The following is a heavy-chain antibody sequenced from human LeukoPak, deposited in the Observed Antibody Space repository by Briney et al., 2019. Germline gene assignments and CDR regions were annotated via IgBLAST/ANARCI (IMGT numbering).Heavy chain of an antibody. CDR2: IYPGDSDT. D-gene: IGHD5-12*01. Sequence: RGESLKISCKGSGYSFTSYWIGWVRQMPGKGLEWMGIIYPGDSDTRYSPSFQGQVTISADKSISTAYLQWSSLKASDTAMYYCARLIWEATIFWTLEGGWFDPWGQGTLVTVSS. J-gene: IGHJ5*02. V-gene: IGHV5-51*01. CDR1: GYSFTSYW. CDR3: ARLIWEATIFWTLEGGWFDP.